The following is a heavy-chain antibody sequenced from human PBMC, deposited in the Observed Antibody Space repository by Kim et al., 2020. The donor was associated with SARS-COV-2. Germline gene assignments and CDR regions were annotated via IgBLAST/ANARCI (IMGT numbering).Heavy chain of an antibody. V-gene: IGHV4-59*13. CDR2: IYYSGST. D-gene: IGHD5-12*01. CDR1: GGSISSYY. Sequence: SETLSLTCTVSGGSISSYYWSWIRKPPGKGLEWIGYIYYSGSTNYNPSLKSRVTISVDTSKNQFSLKLSSVTAADTAVYYCARDLSGYSGYGIDYWGQGTLVTVSS. J-gene: IGHJ4*02. CDR3: ARDLSGYSGYGIDY.